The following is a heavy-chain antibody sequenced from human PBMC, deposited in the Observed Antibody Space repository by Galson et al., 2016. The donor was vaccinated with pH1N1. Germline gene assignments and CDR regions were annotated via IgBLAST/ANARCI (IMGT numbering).Heavy chain of an antibody. CDR3: IPFRWAHNWFDP. J-gene: IGHJ5*02. CDR2: IRSTVYGETK. Sequence: SLRLSCATSGFPFEEYHIFWVRQAPEMGLEWVSFIRSTVYGETKEYAAAVKGRFVISRDNSKRVAYLQMNSLKTEDTAHYYCIPFRWAHNWFDPWGHGSPVTVSS. V-gene: IGHV3-49*02. CDR1: GFPFEEYH. D-gene: IGHD3-3*02.